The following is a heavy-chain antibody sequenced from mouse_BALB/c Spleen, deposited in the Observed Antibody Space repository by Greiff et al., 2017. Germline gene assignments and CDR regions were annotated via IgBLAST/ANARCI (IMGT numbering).Heavy chain of an antibody. CDR1: GFTFSSYA. V-gene: IGHV5-9-3*01. D-gene: IGHD4-1*01. CDR3: ARRGDNWDWFAY. CDR2: ISSGGSYT. J-gene: IGHJ3*01. Sequence: DVKLVESGGGLVKPGGSLKLSCAASGFTFSSYAMSWVRQTPEKRLEWVATISSGGSYTYYPDSVKGRFTISRDNAKNTLYLQMSSLRSEDTAMYYCARRGDNWDWFAYWGQGTLVTVSA.